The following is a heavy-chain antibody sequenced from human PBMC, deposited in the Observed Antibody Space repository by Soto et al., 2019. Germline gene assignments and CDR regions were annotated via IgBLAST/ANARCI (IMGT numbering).Heavy chain of an antibody. Sequence: SETLSLTCTVSGGSVSSNYWTWIRQPPGKGLEWIGYVYNSGSTNYNPSLKSRVTISEDTSKSQFSLKVNSMTAADTAVYYCARYRREAVAGYTLDNWGQGILVTAPQ. CDR2: VYNSGST. CDR3: ARYRREAVAGYTLDN. J-gene: IGHJ4*02. CDR1: GGSVSSNY. V-gene: IGHV4-59*02. D-gene: IGHD6-13*01.